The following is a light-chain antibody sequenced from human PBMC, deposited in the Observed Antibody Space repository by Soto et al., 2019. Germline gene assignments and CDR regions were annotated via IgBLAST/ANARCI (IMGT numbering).Light chain of an antibody. CDR3: QQYGNPPPNA. CDR2: VAS. CDR1: QSISSSY. Sequence: EIVLTQSPGTLSLSPGERATLSCRASQSISSSYLAWYQQKPGQAPRALIYVASSRATGITDRFSGSGSGTYFTLTISRLEPEDFAVYFCQQYGNPPPNAFGQGTKVEIK. J-gene: IGKJ2*01. V-gene: IGKV3-20*01.